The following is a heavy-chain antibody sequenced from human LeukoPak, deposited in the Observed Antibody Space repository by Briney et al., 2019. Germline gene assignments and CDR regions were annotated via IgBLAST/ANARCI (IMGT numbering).Heavy chain of an antibody. CDR1: GFTFSSYG. CDR2: IRYDGSNK. D-gene: IGHD2-15*01. J-gene: IGHJ4*02. CDR3: ARSVAASRDY. V-gene: IGHV3-30*02. Sequence: PGGSLRLSCAASGFTFSSYGMHWVRQAPGKGLEWVAFIRYDGSNKYYADSVKGRFTISRDNAKNSLYLQMNSLRAEDTALYYCARSVAASRDYWGQGTLVTVSS.